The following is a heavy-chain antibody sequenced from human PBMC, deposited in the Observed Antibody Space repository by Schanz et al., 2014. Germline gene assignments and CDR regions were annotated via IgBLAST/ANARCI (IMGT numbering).Heavy chain of an antibody. CDR3: AKAGKGAVAGGFDY. D-gene: IGHD3-16*01. Sequence: QVQLVESGGGVVQPGRSLRLSCAASGFTFSSYGMHWVRQTPGKGLEWVAVISYDGSNKNYADSVKGRFTISRDNSKNTLELQMNSLRAEDTAAYYCAKAGKGAVAGGFDYWGQGTLVTVSS. J-gene: IGHJ4*02. CDR2: ISYDGSNK. CDR1: GFTFSSYG. V-gene: IGHV3-30*18.